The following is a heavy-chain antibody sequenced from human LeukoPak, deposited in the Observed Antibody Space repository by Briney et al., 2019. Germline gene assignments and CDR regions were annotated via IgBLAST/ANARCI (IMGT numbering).Heavy chain of an antibody. V-gene: IGHV4-30-2*01. CDR2: IYHSGST. CDR3: ARGGRSGYYFDY. Sequence: PSETLSHTCAVSGGSISSGGYSWSWIRQPPGKGLEWIGYIYHSGSTYYNPSLKSRVTISVDRSKNQFSLKLSSVTAADTAVYYCARGGRSGYYFDYWGQGTLVTVSS. CDR1: GGSISSGGYS. J-gene: IGHJ4*02. D-gene: IGHD3-10*01.